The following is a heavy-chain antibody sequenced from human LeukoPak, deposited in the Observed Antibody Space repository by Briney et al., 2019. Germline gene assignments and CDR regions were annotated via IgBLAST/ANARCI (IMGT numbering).Heavy chain of an antibody. V-gene: IGHV3-30*02. CDR3: VRDTITYDIFTGSPDY. J-gene: IGHJ4*02. CDR2: IRYDGSKE. Sequence: GGSLRLSCEVSGFTFSKYGMHWVRQAPGKGLEWVSTIRYDGSKEYYADSVRGRFTISRDNSGNTLFLQMDSLGAEDTAVYYCVRDTITYDIFTGSPDYWGQGTLVIVSS. CDR1: GFTFSKYG. D-gene: IGHD3-9*01.